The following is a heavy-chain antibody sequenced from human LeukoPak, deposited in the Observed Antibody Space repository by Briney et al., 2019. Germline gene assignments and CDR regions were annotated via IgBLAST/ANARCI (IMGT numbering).Heavy chain of an antibody. CDR1: GFTFSSYA. CDR2: ISSNGGST. J-gene: IGHJ4*02. CDR3: AIIVATIKRNFDY. V-gene: IGHV3-64*01. D-gene: IGHD5-12*01. Sequence: GGSLRLSCAASGFTFSSYAMHWVRQAPGKGLEYVSAISSNGGSTYYANSVKGRFTISTDNSKNTLYLQMGSLRAEDTAVYYCAIIVATIKRNFDYWGQGTLVTVSS.